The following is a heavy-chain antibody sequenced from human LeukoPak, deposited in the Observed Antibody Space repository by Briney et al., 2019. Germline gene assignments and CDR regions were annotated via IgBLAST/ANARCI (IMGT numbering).Heavy chain of an antibody. D-gene: IGHD5-12*01. CDR3: AKDPYRASSGLVDY. CDR2: ISCSGGTT. J-gene: IGHJ4*02. CDR1: GFTFSNYA. V-gene: IGHV3-23*01. Sequence: GSLRLSCATSGFTFSNYAVSWVRQAPGKGLEWVSSISCSGGTTYYADSVKGRFTISRDNSKSTLNLQMNSLRAEDTAVYYCAKDPYRASSGLVDYWGQGTLVTVSS.